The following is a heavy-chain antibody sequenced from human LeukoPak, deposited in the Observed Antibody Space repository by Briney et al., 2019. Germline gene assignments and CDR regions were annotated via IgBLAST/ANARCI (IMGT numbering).Heavy chain of an antibody. CDR1: GFSFSSYN. CDR2: ISSSSSTI. D-gene: IGHD1-26*01. V-gene: IGHV3-48*02. CDR3: ARQIVGAHFDY. Sequence: GGSLRLSCAASGFSFSSYNMNWVRQAPGKGLEWVSYISSSSSTIYYADSVKGRFTISRDNAKNSQYLQMNSLRDEDTAVYYCARQIVGAHFDYWGQGTLVTVSS. J-gene: IGHJ4*02.